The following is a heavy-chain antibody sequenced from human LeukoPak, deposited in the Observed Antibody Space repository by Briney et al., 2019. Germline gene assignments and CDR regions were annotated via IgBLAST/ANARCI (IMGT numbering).Heavy chain of an antibody. CDR2: IIPIFGTA. CDR1: GGTFSTYT. J-gene: IGHJ4*02. D-gene: IGHD3-22*01. Sequence: ASVKVSCKASGGTFSTYTINWVRQAPGQGLEWMGGIIPIFGTANYAQKFQDRVTITADESTSTAYMELSSLRSEDTAVYYCARNYWDYYDSSGPLDYWGQGTLVTVSS. V-gene: IGHV1-69*13. CDR3: ARNYWDYYDSSGPLDY.